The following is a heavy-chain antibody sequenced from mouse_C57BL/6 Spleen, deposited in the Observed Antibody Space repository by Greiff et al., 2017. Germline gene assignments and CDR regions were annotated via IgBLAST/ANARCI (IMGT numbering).Heavy chain of an antibody. CDR1: GYSFSSSW. V-gene: IGHV1-82*01. J-gene: IGHJ3*01. CDR3: ARYYYGKGFAY. CDR2: IYPGDGDT. Sequence: VKLVESGPELVKPGASVKISCKASGYSFSSSWMNWVKQRPGKGLEWIGRIYPGDGDTNYNGKFKGKATLTADKSSSTAYMQLSSLTSEDSAVYFCARYYYGKGFAYWGQGTLVTVSA. D-gene: IGHD1-1*01.